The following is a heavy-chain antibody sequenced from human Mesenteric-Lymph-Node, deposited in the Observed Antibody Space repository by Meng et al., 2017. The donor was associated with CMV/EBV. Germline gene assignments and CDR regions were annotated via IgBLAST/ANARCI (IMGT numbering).Heavy chain of an antibody. CDR3: ARGIRAARSGLDY. J-gene: IGHJ4*02. Sequence: SETLSLTCTVSGGSISSSGYYWSWIRQHPGKGLEWIGYIYHSGSTNYNPSLKSRIIISVDTSKNQLPLRLSSVTAADTAVYYCARGIRAARSGLDYWGQGTLVTVSS. CDR2: IYHSGST. CDR1: GGSISSSGYY. V-gene: IGHV4-31*03. D-gene: IGHD6-25*01.